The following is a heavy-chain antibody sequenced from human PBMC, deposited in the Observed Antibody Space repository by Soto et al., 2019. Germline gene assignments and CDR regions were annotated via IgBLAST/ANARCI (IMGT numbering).Heavy chain of an antibody. CDR3: AREVGGYYYFFGGNWFDP. D-gene: IGHD3-3*01. J-gene: IGHJ5*02. CDR2: INSDGSST. V-gene: IGHV3-74*01. CDR1: GFTFSSYW. Sequence: GGSLRLSCAASGFTFSSYWMHWVRQAPGKGLVWVSRINSDGSSTSYADSVKGRFTISRDNAKNTLYLQMNSLRAEDTAVYYCAREVGGYYYFFGGNWFDPWGQGTLVTV.